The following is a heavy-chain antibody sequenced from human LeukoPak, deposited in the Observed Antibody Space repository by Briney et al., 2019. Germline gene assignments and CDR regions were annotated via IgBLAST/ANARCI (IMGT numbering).Heavy chain of an antibody. CDR1: AYTFIDYF. CDR3: ASSKRWLQFGLGY. J-gene: IGHJ4*02. Sequence: VATVKVSCKASAYTFIDYFIHWVRQAPGQGLEWMGGIIPIFGTANYAQKFQGRVTITTDESTSTAYMELSSLRSEDTAVYYCASSKRWLQFGLGYWGQGTLVTVSS. D-gene: IGHD5-24*01. CDR2: IIPIFGTA. V-gene: IGHV1-69*05.